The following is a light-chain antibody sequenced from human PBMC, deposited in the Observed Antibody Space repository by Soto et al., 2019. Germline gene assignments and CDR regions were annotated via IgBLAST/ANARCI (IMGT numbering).Light chain of an antibody. CDR3: SSYTSSSTLPYV. CDR2: EVS. V-gene: IGLV2-14*01. CDR1: SSDVGGYNY. J-gene: IGLJ1*01. Sequence: QSALTQPASVSGSPGQSITISCTGTSSDVGGYNYVSWYQQHLGKAPKLMIYEVSNRPSGVSNRFSGSKSGNTASLTISGLQAEDEADYYCSSYTSSSTLPYVFGTGTKLTVL.